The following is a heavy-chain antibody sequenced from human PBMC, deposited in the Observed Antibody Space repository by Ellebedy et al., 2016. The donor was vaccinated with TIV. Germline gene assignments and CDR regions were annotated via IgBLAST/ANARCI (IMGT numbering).Heavy chain of an antibody. J-gene: IGHJ4*02. CDR2: IYHSGNI. D-gene: IGHD3-10*02. CDR3: AREERLVRGVHDY. CDR1: GVSIRSSHW. V-gene: IGHV4-4*02. Sequence: SETLSLXCNVSGVSIRSSHWWTWVRQPPGKGLEWIGEIYHSGNINYNPSLRGRVTISVDKSKNQFSLTVTSVTAADTAVYYCAREERLVRGVHDYWGQGTLVTVSS.